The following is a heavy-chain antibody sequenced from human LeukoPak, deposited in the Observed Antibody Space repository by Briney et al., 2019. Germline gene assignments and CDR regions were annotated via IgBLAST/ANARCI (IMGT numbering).Heavy chain of an antibody. Sequence: GGSLRLSCAASGFTFSSYTMDWVRQAPGKGLEWVSSISSGSRSIYYADSVKGRFTIPRDNAKNSLYLQMNSLRAEDTAVYYCAANGGPFDFWGQGTLVTVSA. CDR1: GFTFSSYT. J-gene: IGHJ4*02. CDR2: ISSGSRSI. CDR3: AANGGPFDF. V-gene: IGHV3-21*04. D-gene: IGHD4-23*01.